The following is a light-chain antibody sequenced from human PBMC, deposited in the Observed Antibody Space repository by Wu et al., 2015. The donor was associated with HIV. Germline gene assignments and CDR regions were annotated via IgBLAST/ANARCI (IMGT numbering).Light chain of an antibody. CDR1: QTISNY. CDR2: AAS. Sequence: DIQMTQSPSSPSASVGDRVTITCRASQTISNYLSWYQQKPGKAPKLLIYAASSLQSGVPSRFSGSGSGTDFTLTISSLQLEDFATYYCQQSYNIPAYSFGQGTKLEIK. CDR3: QQSYNIPAYS. V-gene: IGKV1-39*01. J-gene: IGKJ2*03.